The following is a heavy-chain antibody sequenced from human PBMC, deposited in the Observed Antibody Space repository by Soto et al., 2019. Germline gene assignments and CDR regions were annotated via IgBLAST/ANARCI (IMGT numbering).Heavy chain of an antibody. CDR1: GFTFSSYG. J-gene: IGHJ6*02. D-gene: IGHD6-19*01. V-gene: IGHV3-33*01. CDR2: IWYDGSNK. CDR3: ARDRGVAGTIPYYYYGMDV. Sequence: GGSLRLSCAASGFTFSSYGMHWVRQAPGKGLEWVAVIWYDGSNKYYADSVKGRFTISRDNSKNTLYLQMNSLRAEDTAVYYCARDRGVAGTIPYYYYGMDVWGQGTTVTVSS.